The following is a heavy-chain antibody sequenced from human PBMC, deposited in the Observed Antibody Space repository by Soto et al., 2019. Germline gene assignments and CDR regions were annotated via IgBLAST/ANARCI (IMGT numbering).Heavy chain of an antibody. J-gene: IGHJ4*02. Sequence: QVQLVQSGAEVKKPGSSVKVSCKASGGTFSSYTISWVRQAPGQGLEWMGRIIPILGIANYAQKFQGRVTITADKSTSTAYRELSSLRSEDTAVYYCARPAYGDYDDYWGQGTLVTVSS. CDR3: ARPAYGDYDDY. CDR1: GGTFSSYT. D-gene: IGHD4-17*01. CDR2: IIPILGIA. V-gene: IGHV1-69*02.